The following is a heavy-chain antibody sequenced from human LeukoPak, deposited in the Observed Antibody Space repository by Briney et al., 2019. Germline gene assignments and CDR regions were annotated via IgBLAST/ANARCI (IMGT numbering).Heavy chain of an antibody. D-gene: IGHD6-13*01. J-gene: IGHJ6*03. V-gene: IGHV1-2*02. CDR2: INPNSCGT. Sequence: ASVKVSCKASGYTFTGYYMHWVRQAPGQGLEWMGWINPNSCGTNYAQKFRGRVTMTRDTTTSTAYMELSRLRSDDTAVYYCARGPAAAGTPYYYYYYMDVWGKGTTVTVSS. CDR3: ARGPAAAGTPYYYYYYMDV. CDR1: GYTFTGYY.